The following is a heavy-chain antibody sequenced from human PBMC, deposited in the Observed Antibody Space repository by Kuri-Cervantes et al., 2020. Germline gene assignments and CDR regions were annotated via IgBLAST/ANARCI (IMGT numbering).Heavy chain of an antibody. Sequence: GESLKISCSASAFTFSNYGMHWVRQAPGKGLEWVSSISSSSSYIYYADSVKGRFTISRDNAKNSLYLQMNSLRAEDTAVYYCARAARRPYSYYFDYWGQGTLVTVSS. CDR1: AFTFSNYG. V-gene: IGHV3-21*01. J-gene: IGHJ4*02. CDR2: ISSSSSYI. CDR3: ARAARRPYSYYFDY. D-gene: IGHD2-15*01.